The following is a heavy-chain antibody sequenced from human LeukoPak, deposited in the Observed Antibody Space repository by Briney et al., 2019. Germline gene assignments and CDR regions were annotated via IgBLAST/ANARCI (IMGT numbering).Heavy chain of an antibody. V-gene: IGHV4-61*08. D-gene: IGHD3-22*01. CDR2: IYYSGST. CDR1: GGSISSGGYY. J-gene: IGHJ6*03. CDR3: ARYKYYDSSGRLMDV. Sequence: SETLSLTCTVSGGSISSGGYYWSWIRQPPGKGLEWIGYIYYSGSTNYNPSLKSRVTISVDTSKNQFSLKLSSVTAADTAVYYCARYKYYDSSGRLMDVWGKGTTVTISS.